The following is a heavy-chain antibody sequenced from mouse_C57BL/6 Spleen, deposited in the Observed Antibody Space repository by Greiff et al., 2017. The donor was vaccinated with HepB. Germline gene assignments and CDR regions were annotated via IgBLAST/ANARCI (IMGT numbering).Heavy chain of an antibody. CDR3: ARAQAYYGSSYVWYFDV. D-gene: IGHD1-1*01. V-gene: IGHV3-6*01. J-gene: IGHJ1*03. Sequence: VQLKESGPGLVKPSQSLSLTCSVTGYSITSGYYWNWIRQFPGNKLEWMGYISYDGSNNYNPSLKNRISITRDTSKNQFILKLNSVTTEDTATYYCARAQAYYGSSYVWYFDVWGTGTTVTVSS. CDR1: GYSITSGYY. CDR2: ISYDGSN.